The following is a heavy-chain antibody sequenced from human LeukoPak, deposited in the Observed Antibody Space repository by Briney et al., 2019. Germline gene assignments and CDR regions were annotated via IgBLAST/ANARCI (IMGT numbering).Heavy chain of an antibody. D-gene: IGHD7-27*01. Sequence: GGSLRLSCAASGFTFSSYGMHWVRQAPGKGLEWVAVIWYDGTNTYYADSVKGRFTISRDNSKNTLYLQMNSLRAEDTAVYYCGRFTRSGDSVYWGQGTLVTVSS. CDR2: IWYDGTNT. CDR1: GFTFSSYG. CDR3: GRFTRSGDSVY. J-gene: IGHJ4*02. V-gene: IGHV3-33*01.